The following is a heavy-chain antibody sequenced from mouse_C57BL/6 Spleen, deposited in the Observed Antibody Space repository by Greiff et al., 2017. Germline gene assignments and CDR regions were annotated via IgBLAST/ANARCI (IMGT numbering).Heavy chain of an antibody. CDR3: ARDRDIHYYGSSYGCYFDD. CDR1: GYSITSGYY. V-gene: IGHV3-6*01. D-gene: IGHD1-1*01. Sequence: EVQLQEPGPGLVKPSPSLSLSCSVTGYSITSGYYWNWIRQFPGNKLEWMGYISYDGSNNYNPSFKKRISITRDTSKNQFFLKLNSVTTEDTATYYCARDRDIHYYGSSYGCYFDDRGKGTTLTVST. J-gene: IGHJ2*01. CDR2: ISYDGSN.